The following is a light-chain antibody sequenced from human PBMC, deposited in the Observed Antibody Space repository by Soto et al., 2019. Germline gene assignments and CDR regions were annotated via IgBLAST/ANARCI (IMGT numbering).Light chain of an antibody. J-gene: IGLJ2*01. CDR3: ASYTVSSPVV. V-gene: IGLV2-14*01. CDR1: SSDIGHYHY. Sequence: QSALTQPASVSGSPGQSITISCTGTSSDIGHYHYVSWYQQHPGEAPKLMIYDVDNRPSEISDRFSGSKSGSTASLTISGLQAEDEADYYCASYTVSSPVVFGGGTKLTVL. CDR2: DVD.